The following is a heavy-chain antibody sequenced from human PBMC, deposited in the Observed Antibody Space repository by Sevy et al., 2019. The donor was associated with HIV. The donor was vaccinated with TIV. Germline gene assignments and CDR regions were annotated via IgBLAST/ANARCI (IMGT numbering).Heavy chain of an antibody. CDR1: GGSFSGYY. CDR2: INRSGST. D-gene: IGHD4-17*01. CDR3: ARGRRRLRNYYYGLDV. Sequence: SETLSLTCAVYGGSFSGYYWSWIRQPPGKGLEWIGEINRSGSTNYNPSLKSRVTISVDTSKNQFSLKLSSVTAADTALYYCARGRRRLRNYYYGLDVWGQGTTVTVSS. V-gene: IGHV4-34*01. J-gene: IGHJ6*02.